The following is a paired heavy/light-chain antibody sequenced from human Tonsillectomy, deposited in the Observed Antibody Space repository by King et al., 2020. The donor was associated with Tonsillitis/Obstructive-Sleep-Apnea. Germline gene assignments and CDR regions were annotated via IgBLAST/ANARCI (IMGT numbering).Heavy chain of an antibody. Sequence: QVQLQESGPGLVKPSQTLSLTCTVSGGSISSGGFLWNWIRQHPGKGLEWIGNIDDSGSTYYNPSLKRRVTISVDTSENHFSLRLSSVTAADTAVYYCTRVDVEMATLRIDGYYYYMDVWGKGTTVTVSS. J-gene: IGHJ6*03. CDR3: TRVDVEMATLRIDGYYYYMDV. CDR1: GGSISSGGFL. V-gene: IGHV4-31*03. D-gene: IGHD5-12*01. CDR2: IDDSGST.
Light chain of an antibody. J-gene: IGLJ3*02. CDR3: AAWDDSLNGPM. CDR2: SNY. Sequence: QSVLTQPPSASGTPGQRVTISCSGSSSNIGSNTVNWYQQLPGTAPKLLIYSNYKRPSGVPDRFSGSKSGTSASLAIIRLQSEDEADYYCAAWDDSLNGPMFGGGTKLTVL. V-gene: IGLV1-44*01. CDR1: SSNIGSNT.